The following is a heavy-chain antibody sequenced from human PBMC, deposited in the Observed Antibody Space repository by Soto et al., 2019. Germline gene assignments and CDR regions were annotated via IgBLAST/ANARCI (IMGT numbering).Heavy chain of an antibody. CDR1: GGTFSSYA. D-gene: IGHD6-13*01. Sequence: ASVKVSCKASGGTFSSYAISWVRQAPGQGLEWMGGIIPIFGTANYAQKFQGRVTITADESTSTAYMELSSLRSEDTAVYYCARDGDSYSSSWYWFDPWGQGTLVTVSS. V-gene: IGHV1-69*13. CDR3: ARDGDSYSSSWYWFDP. J-gene: IGHJ5*02. CDR2: IIPIFGTA.